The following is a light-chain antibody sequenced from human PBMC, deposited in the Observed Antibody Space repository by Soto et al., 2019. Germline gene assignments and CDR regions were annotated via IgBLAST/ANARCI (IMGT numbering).Light chain of an antibody. V-gene: IGKV3-20*01. Sequence: EIVLTQSPGTLSLSPWERATLSCRASQSVDRYLAWYQQKPGQAPRLLIYGASTRATGIPDRFSGGGSGTDFTLTISRLEPEDFAVYYCQQYGSSPRTFGQGTKVDIK. J-gene: IGKJ1*01. CDR2: GAS. CDR3: QQYGSSPRT. CDR1: QSVDRY.